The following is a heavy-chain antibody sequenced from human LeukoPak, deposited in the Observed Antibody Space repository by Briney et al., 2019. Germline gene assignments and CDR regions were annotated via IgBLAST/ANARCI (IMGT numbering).Heavy chain of an antibody. D-gene: IGHD1-1*01. CDR1: GFSLTSRGVA. J-gene: IGHJ6*03. V-gene: IGHV2-5*02. CDR3: APRLTTALMDV. Sequence: ESGPPLVKPTQTLTLTCSFSGFSLTSRGVAVGWIRQPPGKAPEWLALIYWDDDKPYSQSLLSRLTISKDASKNQVFLTMTNRDPADTGTYYCAPRLTTALMDVWGKRSTVTVSS. CDR2: IYWDDDK.